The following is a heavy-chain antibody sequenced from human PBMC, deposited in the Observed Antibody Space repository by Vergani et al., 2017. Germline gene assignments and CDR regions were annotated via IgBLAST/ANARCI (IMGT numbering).Heavy chain of an antibody. D-gene: IGHD3-3*01. CDR3: ARGKPVDVGSGYPFDY. CDR2: IYYSGST. J-gene: IGHJ4*02. Sequence: QVQLQESGPGLVKPSETLSLTCTVPGGSISSYYWSWIRQPPGKGLEWIGYIYYSGSTNYDPSLESRVTISVDTSKNQFSLMLSSVTAADTAVYYCARGKPVDVGSGYPFDYWGQGTLVTVSS. V-gene: IGHV4-59*01. CDR1: GGSISSYY.